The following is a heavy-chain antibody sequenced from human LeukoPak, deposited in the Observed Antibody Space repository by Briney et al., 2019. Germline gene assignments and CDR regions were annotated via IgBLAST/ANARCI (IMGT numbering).Heavy chain of an antibody. Sequence: PGGSLRLSCAASGFTFSSYGMNWVRQAPGKGLEWVAIISSDVSKKYHADSVKGRFTISRDNSKNTLYLQMNSLRAEDTAVYYCARPDCSSTSCYGWFDYWGQGTLVTVSS. CDR1: GFTFSSYG. CDR2: ISSDVSKK. J-gene: IGHJ4*02. CDR3: ARPDCSSTSCYGWFDY. D-gene: IGHD2-2*01. V-gene: IGHV3-30*03.